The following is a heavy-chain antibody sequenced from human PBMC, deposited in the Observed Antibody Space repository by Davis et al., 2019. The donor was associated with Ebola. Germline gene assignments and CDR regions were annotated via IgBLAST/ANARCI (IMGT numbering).Heavy chain of an antibody. D-gene: IGHD6-19*01. V-gene: IGHV3-48*03. CDR3: ARERWLGDYYFDY. CDR2: ISSSGSTI. J-gene: IGHJ4*02. CDR1: GFTSSSYQ. Sequence: GGSLRLSCAASGFTSSSYQMNCVCQAPGKGLEWVSYISSSGSTIYYADSVKGRFTISRDNAKNSLYLQMNSLRAEDTAVYYCARERWLGDYYFDYWGQGTLVTVSS.